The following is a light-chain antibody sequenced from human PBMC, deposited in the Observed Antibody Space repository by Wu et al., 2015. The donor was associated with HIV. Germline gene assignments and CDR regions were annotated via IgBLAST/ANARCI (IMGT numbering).Light chain of an antibody. CDR2: KAS. CDR3: QQYNNYWT. Sequence: DVQMTQSPSILSASVGDRVTITCRASETISSWLAWYQQKPGKAPKLLIYKASNLISGVSSRFSGSESGTEFTLTISNLQPEDFATYYCQQYNNYWTFGQGTKVEMK. J-gene: IGKJ1*01. CDR1: ETISSW. V-gene: IGKV1-5*03.